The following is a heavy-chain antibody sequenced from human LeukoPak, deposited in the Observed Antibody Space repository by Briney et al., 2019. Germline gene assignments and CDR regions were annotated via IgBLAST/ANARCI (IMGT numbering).Heavy chain of an antibody. V-gene: IGHV3-49*04. CDR1: GFTSGDYG. J-gene: IGHJ4*02. CDR3: TRPRYCSGGSCYFDY. Sequence: PGGTLRLFCTGSGFTSGDYGMRWVRQAPGKGLEWGGFIRSKAYGGKTEYAASVKGRFTISRDDSRSIAYLQMNSLKTEDTAVYYCTRPRYCSGGSCYFDYWGQGTLVTVSS. D-gene: IGHD2-15*01. CDR2: IRSKAYGGKT.